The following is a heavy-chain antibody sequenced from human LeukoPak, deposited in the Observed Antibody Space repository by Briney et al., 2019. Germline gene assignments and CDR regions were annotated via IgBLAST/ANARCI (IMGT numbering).Heavy chain of an antibody. D-gene: IGHD6-19*01. CDR2: IYSSGST. Sequence: PSETLSLTCTVSGGPITSYYWSWIRQPPGKGLEWIGYIYSSGSTTYNPSLKSRVTISVDTSKNQFSLKLTSVTAADTAVYYCARRAVAENYFDYWGQGTLVTDSS. J-gene: IGHJ4*02. CDR1: GGPITSYY. V-gene: IGHV4-59*08. CDR3: ARRAVAENYFDY.